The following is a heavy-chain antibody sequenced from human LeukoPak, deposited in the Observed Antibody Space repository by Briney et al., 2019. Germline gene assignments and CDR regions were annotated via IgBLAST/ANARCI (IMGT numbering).Heavy chain of an antibody. D-gene: IGHD1-1*01. CDR2: ISSSSSYI. V-gene: IGHV3-21*01. CDR3: ARAPTKTYYFDY. Sequence: PGGSLRLSCAASGFTFSSYSMNWVRQAPGKGLEWVSSISSSSSYIYYADSVKGRFTISRDNAKNSLHLQMNSLRAEDTAVYYCARAPTKTYYFDYWGQGTLVTVSS. J-gene: IGHJ4*02. CDR1: GFTFSSYS.